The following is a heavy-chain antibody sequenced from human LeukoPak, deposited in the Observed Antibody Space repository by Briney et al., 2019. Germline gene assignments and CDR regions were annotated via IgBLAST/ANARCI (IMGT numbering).Heavy chain of an antibody. V-gene: IGHV4-34*01. CDR2: INHSGST. CDR1: GGSFSGYY. Sequence: SETLSLTCAVYGGSFSGYYWSWIRQPPGKGLEWIGEINHSGSTNYNPSLKSRVTISVDTSKNQFSLKLSSVTAADTAVYYCARGGSGYYTNRYYYYYYMDIWGKGTTVTVSS. D-gene: IGHD3-3*01. CDR3: ARGGSGYYTNRYYYYYYMDI. J-gene: IGHJ6*03.